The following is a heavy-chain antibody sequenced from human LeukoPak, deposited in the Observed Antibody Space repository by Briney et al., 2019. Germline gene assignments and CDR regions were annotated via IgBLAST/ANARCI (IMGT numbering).Heavy chain of an antibody. J-gene: IGHJ4*02. CDR2: IYTSGST. D-gene: IGHD6-13*01. V-gene: IGHV4-4*07. CDR3: ARDGVENSSWYPLDS. Sequence: SETLSLTCTVSGASISSYYWSWVRQPDGEGLEWIGRIYTSGSTNYKPSLKSRVTMSVDTSKNQFSLKLTSVPAADTAVYYCARDGVENSSWYPLDSWGPGTLVTVSS. CDR1: GASISSYY.